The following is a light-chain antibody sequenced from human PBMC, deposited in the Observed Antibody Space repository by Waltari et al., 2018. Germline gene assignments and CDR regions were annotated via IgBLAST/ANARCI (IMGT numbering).Light chain of an antibody. J-gene: IGKJ1*01. CDR2: WAT. V-gene: IGKV4-1*01. CDR1: QTVLYSSNHKNY. Sequence: DIVMTQSPDSLAVSLGERATINCKSSQTVLYSSNHKNYLAWYQQKPGQPPRLLIYWATTRESGVPDRFSGSGSGTDFTLTISSLQAEDVAVYSCQQYYSTPPTFGQGTKVEIK. CDR3: QQYYSTPPT.